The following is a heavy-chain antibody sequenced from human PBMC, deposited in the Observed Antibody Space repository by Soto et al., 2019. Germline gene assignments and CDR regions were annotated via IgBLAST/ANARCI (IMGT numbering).Heavy chain of an antibody. CDR3: ARDIGFDYVN. CDR2: IYNCGST. V-gene: IGHV3-66*03. J-gene: IGHJ4*02. D-gene: IGHD3-16*01. Sequence: GGSLRLSCAASGFTVSSNYMSWVRQAPGKGLEWVSVIYNCGSTYYADSAKGRFTISRDSAGNALHLTMNYLSAEDTGVYFCARDIGFDYVNWGQGTLVTVSS. CDR1: GFTVSSNY.